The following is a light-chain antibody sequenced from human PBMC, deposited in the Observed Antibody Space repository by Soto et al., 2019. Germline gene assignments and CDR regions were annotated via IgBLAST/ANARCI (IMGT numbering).Light chain of an antibody. CDR3: QQRTNWPPLT. CDR1: QSIDNY. V-gene: IGKV3-11*01. J-gene: IGKJ4*01. Sequence: EIVLTQSPATLSLSPGDRATLSCRASQSIDNYLAWYQQKPGQAPRLLIYDASNRASGIPDRFSGYGSGTDFTLTISSLEPEDFAIYYCQQRTNWPPLTFGGGTRVE. CDR2: DAS.